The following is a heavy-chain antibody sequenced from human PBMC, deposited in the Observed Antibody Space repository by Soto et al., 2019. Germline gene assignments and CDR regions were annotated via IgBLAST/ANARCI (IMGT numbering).Heavy chain of an antibody. D-gene: IGHD1-26*01. CDR2: IIPIFGTA. CDR3: GAVGFWVDNLYYYCMDD. CDR1: GGTFSSYA. J-gene: IGHJ6*02. Sequence: SVKVSCKASGGTFSSYAISWVRQAPGQGLEWMGGIIPIFGTANYAQKFQGRVTITADDSTSTAYMELSSLRSEDTAVYYCGAVGFWVDNLYYYCMDDWGQGTTVPVSS. V-gene: IGHV1-69*13.